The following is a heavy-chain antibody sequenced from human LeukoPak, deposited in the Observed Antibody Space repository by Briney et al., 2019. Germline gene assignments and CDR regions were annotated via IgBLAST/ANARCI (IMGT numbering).Heavy chain of an antibody. J-gene: IGHJ1*01. CDR1: GGSISSYY. CDR3: ASRGYSSMGPFQH. CDR2: IYYSGST. V-gene: IGHV4-59*01. D-gene: IGHD5-18*01. Sequence: PSETLSLTCTVFGGSISSYYWSWIRQPPGKGLEWIGYIYYSGSTNYNPSLKSRVTISVDTSKNQFSLKLSSVTAADTAVYYCASRGYSSMGPFQHWGQGTLVTVSS.